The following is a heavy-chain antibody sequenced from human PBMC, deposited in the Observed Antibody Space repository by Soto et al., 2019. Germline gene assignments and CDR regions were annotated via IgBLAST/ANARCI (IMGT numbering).Heavy chain of an antibody. Sequence: ASVKVSCKASGYTFTSYYMHWVRQAPGQGLEWMGVINPSGGSTSYAQKFQGRVTMTRDTSTSTVYMELSSLRSEDTAVYYCARDKLGYYYDSSGYFERKNWFDPWGQGTLVTVSS. D-gene: IGHD3-22*01. CDR2: INPSGGST. V-gene: IGHV1-46*01. J-gene: IGHJ5*02. CDR3: ARDKLGYYYDSSGYFERKNWFDP. CDR1: GYTFTSYY.